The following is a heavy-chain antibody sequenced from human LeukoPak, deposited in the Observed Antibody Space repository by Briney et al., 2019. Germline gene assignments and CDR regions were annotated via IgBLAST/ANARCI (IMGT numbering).Heavy chain of an antibody. CDR2: ISYDGSNK. CDR3: AKGRRREMATIEFDY. J-gene: IGHJ4*02. D-gene: IGHD5-24*01. V-gene: IGHV3-30*18. Sequence: GGSLRLSCAASGFTFSSYGMHWVRQAPGKGLEWVAVISYDGSNKYYADSVKGRFTISRDNSKNTLYLQMNSLRAEDTAVYYCAKGRRREMATIEFDYWGQGTLATVSS. CDR1: GFTFSSYG.